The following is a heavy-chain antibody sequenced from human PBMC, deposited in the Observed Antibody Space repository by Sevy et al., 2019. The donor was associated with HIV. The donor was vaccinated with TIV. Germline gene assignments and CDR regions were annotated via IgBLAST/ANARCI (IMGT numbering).Heavy chain of an antibody. V-gene: IGHV1-18*01. CDR1: GYTFTGYG. D-gene: IGHD3-22*01. J-gene: IGHJ6*02. CDR3: ARAYYYDSSGYYYYGMDV. Sequence: ASVKVSCKASGYTFTGYGISWVRQAPGQGLEWMGWISAYNGNTNYAQKLQGRVTMTTDTSTSTAYMELRSLRSDDTAVYYCARAYYYDSSGYYYYGMDVWGQGTTVTVSS. CDR2: ISAYNGNT.